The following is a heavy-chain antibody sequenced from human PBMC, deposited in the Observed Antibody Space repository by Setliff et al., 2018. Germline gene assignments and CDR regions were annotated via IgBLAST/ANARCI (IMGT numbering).Heavy chain of an antibody. D-gene: IGHD1-1*01. J-gene: IGHJ3*02. V-gene: IGHV3-7*01. CDR3: ARGYPVTFDI. Sequence: GGSLRLSCVASGFTFSRYWMSWVRQAPGKGLEWVANIKEDGSEKYYMDSVKGRFTMSRDNSKNTLYLQMNSLRAEDTAVYYCARGYPVTFDIWGQGTMVTVSS. CDR1: GFTFSRYW. CDR2: IKEDGSEK.